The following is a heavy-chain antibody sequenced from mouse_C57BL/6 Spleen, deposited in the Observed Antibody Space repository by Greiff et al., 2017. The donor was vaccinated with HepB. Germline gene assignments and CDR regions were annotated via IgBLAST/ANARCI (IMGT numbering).Heavy chain of an antibody. V-gene: IGHV5-4*01. J-gene: IGHJ3*01. Sequence: EVQLVESGGGLVKPGGSLKLSCAASGFTFSSYAMSWVRQTPEKRLEWVATISDGGSYTYYPDNVKGRFTISRDNAKNNLYLQMSHLKSEDTAMYYCARVGDRTFAYWGQGTLVTVSA. CDR3: ARVGDRTFAY. CDR2: ISDGGSYT. D-gene: IGHD3-3*01. CDR1: GFTFSSYA.